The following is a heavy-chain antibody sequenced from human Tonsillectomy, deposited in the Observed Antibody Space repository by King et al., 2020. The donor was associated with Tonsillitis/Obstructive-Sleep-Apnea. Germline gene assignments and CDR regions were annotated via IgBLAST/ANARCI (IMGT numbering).Heavy chain of an antibody. Sequence: VQLVESGGGVVQPGRSLRLSCAASGFPFRSYAMHWVRQAPGKGLEWVAVIWSDGSDKYYADSVKGRFAISRDNSKNTLYLQMNSLRVEDTAVYYCAGECQREYCSGGSCYVWGQGTLVTVSS. CDR1: GFPFRSYA. V-gene: IGHV3-33*01. J-gene: IGHJ4*02. CDR2: IWSDGSDK. CDR3: AGECQREYCSGGSCYV. D-gene: IGHD2-15*01.